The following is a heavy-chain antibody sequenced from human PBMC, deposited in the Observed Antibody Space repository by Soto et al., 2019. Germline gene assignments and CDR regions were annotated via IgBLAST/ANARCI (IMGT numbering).Heavy chain of an antibody. Sequence: SETLSLTCAVSGGSISSSNWWSGVRQPPGKGLEWIGEIYHSGSTNYNPSLKSRVTISVDKSKNHFSLKLSSVTAADTAVYYCARGGYSYGSNWFDPWGQGTRVTVPS. CDR2: IYHSGST. D-gene: IGHD5-18*01. CDR1: GGSISSSNW. J-gene: IGHJ5*02. CDR3: ARGGYSYGSNWFDP. V-gene: IGHV4-4*02.